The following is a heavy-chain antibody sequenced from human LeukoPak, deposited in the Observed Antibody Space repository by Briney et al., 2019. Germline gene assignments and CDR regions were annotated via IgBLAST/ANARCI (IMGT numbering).Heavy chain of an antibody. CDR1: GFTFSDNY. D-gene: IGHD6-19*01. CDR3: ARDPSNTSGWYAYLDS. CDR2: ISSGSTYT. J-gene: IGHJ4*02. Sequence: GGSLRLSCAASGFTFSDNYMSWIRQAPGKGLEWVSYISSGSTYTNYADSVKGRFTISRDNAKKSLYLQMNSLRAEDTAVYYCARDPSNTSGWYAYLDSWGQGTLVTVSS. V-gene: IGHV3-11*05.